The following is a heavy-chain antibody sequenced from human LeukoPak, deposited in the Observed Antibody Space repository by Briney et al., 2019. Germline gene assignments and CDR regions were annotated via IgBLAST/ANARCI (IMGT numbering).Heavy chain of an antibody. CDR2: ISSSGSTI. CDR3: ARYSISWKLWDY. D-gene: IGHD6-13*01. CDR1: GFTFSSYE. Sequence: GGSLRLSCAASGFTFSSYEVNWVRQAPGKGLEWVSYISSSGSTIYYADSVKGRFTISRDNAKNSLYLQMNSLRAEDTAVYYCARYSISWKLWDYWGQGTLVTVSS. V-gene: IGHV3-48*03. J-gene: IGHJ4*02.